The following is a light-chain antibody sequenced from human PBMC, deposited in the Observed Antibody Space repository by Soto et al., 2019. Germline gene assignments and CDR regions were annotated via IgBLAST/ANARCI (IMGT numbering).Light chain of an antibody. J-gene: IGLJ1*01. CDR2: EVS. V-gene: IGLV2-8*01. CDR3: SSYAGSNKNV. Sequence: QSVLTQPPSASGSPGQSVTISCTGTSSDVGGYNYVSWYQQHPGKAPKLMIYEVSKRPSGVPDRFSGSKSGNTASLTVSGLQAEDEADYYCSSYAGSNKNVFGPGTKLTVL. CDR1: SSDVGGYNY.